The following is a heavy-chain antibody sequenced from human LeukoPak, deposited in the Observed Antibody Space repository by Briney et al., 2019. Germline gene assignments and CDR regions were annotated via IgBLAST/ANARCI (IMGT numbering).Heavy chain of an antibody. V-gene: IGHV3-64*04. CDR1: GFTLSSYA. CDR2: IRSNGGST. CDR3: AKRGTYYYDSSGYYEEVLFDY. J-gene: IGHJ4*02. Sequence: GGSLRLSCAASGFTLSSYAMHWVRQAPGKGLEYVSGIRSNGGSTYYADSVKGRFTISRGNSKNTLYLQMNSLRAEDTAVYYCAKRGTYYYDSSGYYEEVLFDYWGQGTLVTVSS. D-gene: IGHD3-22*01.